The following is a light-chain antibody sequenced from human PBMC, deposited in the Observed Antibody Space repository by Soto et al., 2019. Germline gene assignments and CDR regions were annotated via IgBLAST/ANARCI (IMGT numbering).Light chain of an antibody. CDR1: QSVSSSY. Sequence: GLTQSRCSLSLSPGGRATLSCRASQSVSSSYLAWYQQKPGQAPRLLIYGASSRAAGIPDRFSGSGSGTDFTLTISRLEPEDFAVYYCQQYGSSEFTFGPGTKVDIK. J-gene: IGKJ3*01. V-gene: IGKV3-20*01. CDR2: GAS. CDR3: QQYGSSEFT.